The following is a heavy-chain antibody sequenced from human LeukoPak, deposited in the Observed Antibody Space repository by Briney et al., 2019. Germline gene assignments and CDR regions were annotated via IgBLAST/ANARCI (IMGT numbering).Heavy chain of an antibody. D-gene: IGHD2/OR15-2a*01. CDR3: ARAFRARYFDL. CDR2: IYYSGST. CDR1: GDSISSSGYY. J-gene: IGHJ2*01. V-gene: IGHV4-39*01. Sequence: SETLSLTCTVSGDSISSSGYYWAWIRQPPGKGLEWIGSIYYSGSTYYNPSLKSRVTISVDTSKNKFSLKLSSVTAADTAVYYCARAFRARYFDLWGRGTLVTVSS.